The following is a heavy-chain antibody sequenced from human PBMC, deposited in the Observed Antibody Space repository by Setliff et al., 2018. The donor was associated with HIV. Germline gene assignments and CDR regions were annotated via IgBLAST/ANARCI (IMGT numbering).Heavy chain of an antibody. Sequence: ASVKVSCKASGYTFTSYGISCVRQAPGKGLEWMGGSGPENGETIYAQKFQGRVTMTEDTSTDTAYMELNSLRSDDTAVYYCARLGVYAFDIWGQGTMVTVSS. CDR1: GYTFTSYG. CDR2: SGPENGET. J-gene: IGHJ3*02. D-gene: IGHD6-13*01. CDR3: ARLGVYAFDI. V-gene: IGHV1-24*01.